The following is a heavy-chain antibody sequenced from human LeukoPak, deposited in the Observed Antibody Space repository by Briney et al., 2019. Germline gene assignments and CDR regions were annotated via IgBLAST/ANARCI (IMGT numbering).Heavy chain of an antibody. CDR3: ARLGQFDY. V-gene: IGHV3-23*01. Sequence: GGSLRLSCSASGFTFNNYALTWVRQTPGKGLECVSAISGDGVSPYYADSVRGRFTISRDNSKNTLYLQMNSLRVEDTAVYYCARLGQFDYWGQGTLVTVSS. J-gene: IGHJ4*02. D-gene: IGHD3-9*01. CDR2: ISGDGVSP. CDR1: GFTFNNYA.